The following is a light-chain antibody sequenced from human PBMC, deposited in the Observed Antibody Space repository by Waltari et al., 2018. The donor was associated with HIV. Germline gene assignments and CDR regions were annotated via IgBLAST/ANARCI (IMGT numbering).Light chain of an antibody. CDR3: CSYAGSFVV. V-gene: IGLV2-11*01. CDR1: SSDVGCYHY. Sequence: QSALTQPRSVSGSPGQSVTISCTGTSSDVGCYHYFSWYQQHPGKAPKLLIYDVSKRPSGVPDRFSGSKSGNTASLTISGLQAEDEADYYCCSYAGSFVVFGGGTKLTVL. J-gene: IGLJ2*01. CDR2: DVS.